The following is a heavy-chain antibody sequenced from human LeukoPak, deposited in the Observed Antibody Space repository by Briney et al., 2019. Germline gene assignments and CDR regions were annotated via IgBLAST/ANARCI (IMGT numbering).Heavy chain of an antibody. J-gene: IGHJ4*02. D-gene: IGHD1-1*01. Sequence: GGSLRLSCAASGFTFSTYGMSWVRQAPGKGLEWVANIKQDGSERYYVDSVTGRFTISRDNAKDSLYLQMNSLRDEDTAMYYCARENWHYFDRWGQGTLVTVSS. CDR2: IKQDGSER. V-gene: IGHV3-7*01. CDR3: ARENWHYFDR. CDR1: GFTFSTYG.